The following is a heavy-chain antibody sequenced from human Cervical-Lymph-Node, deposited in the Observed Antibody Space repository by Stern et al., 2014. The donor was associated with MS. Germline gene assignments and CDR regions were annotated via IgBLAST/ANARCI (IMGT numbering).Heavy chain of an antibody. CDR1: GFTFSDYY. CDR2: ITDVNPI. V-gene: IGHV3-11*01. CDR3: ARFRSYGPFDY. Sequence: VQLVESGGGLVKPGGSLRLSCAASGFTFSDYYMSWIRQDPGKGLEWVSYITDVNPITYSDSVKGRFTISRDNAKNSLYLQMNSLRAEDTAVYYCARFRSYGPFDYWGQGTLVTVSS. D-gene: IGHD5-18*01. J-gene: IGHJ4*02.